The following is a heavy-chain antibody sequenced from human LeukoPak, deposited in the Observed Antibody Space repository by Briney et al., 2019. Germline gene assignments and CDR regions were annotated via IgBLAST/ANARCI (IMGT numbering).Heavy chain of an antibody. V-gene: IGHV5-51*01. CDR1: GYTFTTHW. D-gene: IGHD3-22*01. Sequence: GESLKISCKGSGYTFTTHWIGWVRQMPGKGLEWMGIIYPGDSDTRYSPSFQGQVTISADKSISTAYLQWSSLKASDTAMYYCARCDSSGYYYGGGDYWGQGTLVTVSS. J-gene: IGHJ4*02. CDR3: ARCDSSGYYYGGGDY. CDR2: IYPGDSDT.